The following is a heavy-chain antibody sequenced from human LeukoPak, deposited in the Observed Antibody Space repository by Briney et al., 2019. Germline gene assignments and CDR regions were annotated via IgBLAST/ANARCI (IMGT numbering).Heavy chain of an antibody. CDR3: ARGLLAARPGTRYKRLYP. CDR2: INHSGST. D-gene: IGHD6-6*01. V-gene: IGHV4-34*01. CDR1: GGSFSGYY. J-gene: IGHJ5*02. Sequence: SETLSLTCAVYGGSFSGYYWSWIRQPPGKGLEWIGEINHSGSTNYNPSLKSRVTISVDTSKNQFSLRLSSVTAADTAVYYCARGLLAARPGTRYKRLYPWVQRTVVTVSS.